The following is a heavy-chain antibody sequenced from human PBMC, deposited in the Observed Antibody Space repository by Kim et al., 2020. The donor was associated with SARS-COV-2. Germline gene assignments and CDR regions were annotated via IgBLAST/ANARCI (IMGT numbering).Heavy chain of an antibody. D-gene: IGHD6-19*01. J-gene: IGHJ4*02. CDR1: GGSFSGYY. CDR3: ARGYSSGWYWRLDY. V-gene: IGHV4-34*01. Sequence: SETLSLTCAVYGGSFSGYYWSWIRQPPGKGLEWIGEINHSGSTNYNPSLKSRVTISVDTSKNQFSLKLSSVTAADTAVYYCARGYSSGWYWRLDYWGQGTLVTVSS. CDR2: INHSGST.